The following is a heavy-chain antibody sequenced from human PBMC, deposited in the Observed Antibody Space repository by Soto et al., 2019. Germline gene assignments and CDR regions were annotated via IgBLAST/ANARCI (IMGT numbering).Heavy chain of an antibody. V-gene: IGHV3-23*01. Sequence: DVQLLESGGGFGQPGGSLRLSCAASGFTFTNHAMSWVRQAPGKGLEWVTAISGSGDSTYYAESVKGRFTISRDNSKNTLYLQMNSLGAEDTAVYYCASRNYYESSGYYYWYYFDFWGQGTLVTVSS. J-gene: IGHJ4*02. CDR2: ISGSGDST. CDR3: ASRNYYESSGYYYWYYFDF. D-gene: IGHD3-22*01. CDR1: GFTFTNHA.